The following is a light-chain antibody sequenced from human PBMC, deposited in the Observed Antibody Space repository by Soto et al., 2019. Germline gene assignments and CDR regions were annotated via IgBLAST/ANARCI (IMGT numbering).Light chain of an antibody. V-gene: IGLV1-51*01. J-gene: IGLJ1*01. CDR1: STDVGGYNY. Sequence: QSALAQPSSVSGSPGQSITISCTGTSTDVGGYNYVSWYQHHPGKGPKLLIYDDDKRPSGIPDRFSGSKSGTSATLGITGFQTGDEADYYCGSWDSSLSAYVFGTGTKVTVL. CDR3: GSWDSSLSAYV. CDR2: DDD.